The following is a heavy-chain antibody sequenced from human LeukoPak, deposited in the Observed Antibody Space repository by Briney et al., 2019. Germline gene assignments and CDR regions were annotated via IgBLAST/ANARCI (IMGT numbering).Heavy chain of an antibody. D-gene: IGHD3-22*01. J-gene: IGHJ4*02. CDR2: ISYDGSNK. Sequence: GGSLRLSCAASGFTFSSYAMHWVRQAPGKGLEWVAVISYDGSNKYYAASVKGRFTISRDNSKNTLYLQMNSLRAEDTAVYYCAREGSSGYYFFDYWGQGTLVTVSS. CDR3: AREGSSGYYFFDY. CDR1: GFTFSSYA. V-gene: IGHV3-30*04.